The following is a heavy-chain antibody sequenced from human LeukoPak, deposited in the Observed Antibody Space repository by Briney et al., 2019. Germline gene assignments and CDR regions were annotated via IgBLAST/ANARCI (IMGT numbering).Heavy chain of an antibody. CDR3: ARSGAIYYYDSSGYLFDY. D-gene: IGHD3-22*01. CDR1: GFTFSSYA. V-gene: IGHV3-30-3*01. J-gene: IGHJ4*02. CDR2: ISYDGSNK. Sequence: GGSLRLSCAASGFTFSSYAMHWVRQAPGKGLEWVAVISYDGSNKYYADSVKGRFTISRDNSKNTLYLQMNSLRAEDTAVYYCARSGAIYYYDSSGYLFDYWGQGTLVTVSS.